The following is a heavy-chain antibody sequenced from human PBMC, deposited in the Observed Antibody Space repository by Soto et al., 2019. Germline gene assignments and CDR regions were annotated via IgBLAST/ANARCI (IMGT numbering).Heavy chain of an antibody. D-gene: IGHD1-1*01. Sequence: QVQLQESGPGLVKPSETLSLTCTVSGGSISSYYWSWIRQPPGKGLEWIGYIYYSGSTNYNPSLKSLVTISVDTSKNQFSLKLSAATAADTAVYYCARRYGGNLDYWGQGTLVTVSS. CDR3: ARRYGGNLDY. V-gene: IGHV4-59*08. CDR2: IYYSGST. J-gene: IGHJ4*02. CDR1: GGSISSYY.